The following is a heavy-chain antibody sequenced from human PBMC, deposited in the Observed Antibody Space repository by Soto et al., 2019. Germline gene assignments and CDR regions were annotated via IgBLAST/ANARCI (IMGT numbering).Heavy chain of an antibody. CDR1: GFTFSRYW. Sequence: EVQLVESGGGLVQPGGSLRLSCAASGFTFSRYWMHWVRQAPGKGLVWVSRIDSYGSRTSQVDSVEGRFTISRDNAKNTLYLQTNSLRAEDTAVYYCARGWVEGLSRQPPTDYWGQGTLVTVSS. CDR3: ARGWVEGLSRQPPTDY. V-gene: IGHV3-74*01. CDR2: IDSYGSRT. D-gene: IGHD3-3*01. J-gene: IGHJ4*02.